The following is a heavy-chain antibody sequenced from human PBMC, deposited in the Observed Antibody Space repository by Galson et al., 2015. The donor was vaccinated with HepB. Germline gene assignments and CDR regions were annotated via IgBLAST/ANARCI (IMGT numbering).Heavy chain of an antibody. Sequence: ETLSLTCTVSGGSISSSSYYWGWIRQPPGKGLEWIGSIYYSGSTYYNPSLKSRVTISVDTSKNQFSLKLSSVTAADTAVYYCARRGADHYDFWSSSSRSPFDIWGQGTMVTVSS. V-gene: IGHV4-39*01. CDR1: GGSISSSSYY. J-gene: IGHJ3*02. D-gene: IGHD3-3*01. CDR3: ARRGADHYDFWSSSSRSPFDI. CDR2: IYYSGST.